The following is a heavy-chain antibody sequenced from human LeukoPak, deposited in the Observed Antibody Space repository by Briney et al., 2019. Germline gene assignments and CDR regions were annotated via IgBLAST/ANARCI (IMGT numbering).Heavy chain of an antibody. CDR1: GGSISSYH. D-gene: IGHD5-18*01. Sequence: SETLFLTCTVSGGSISSYHWSWIRQPPGKGLEWIGYIYYSGSTNYNPSLKSRVTISVDTSKNQFSLKLSSVTAADTAVYYCARSVDTAILLDYWGQGTLVTVSS. J-gene: IGHJ4*02. CDR3: ARSVDTAILLDY. CDR2: IYYSGST. V-gene: IGHV4-59*08.